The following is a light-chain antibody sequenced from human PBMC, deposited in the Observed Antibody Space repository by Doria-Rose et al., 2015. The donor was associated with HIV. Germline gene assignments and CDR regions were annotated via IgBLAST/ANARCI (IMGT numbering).Light chain of an antibody. CDR2: DGS. J-gene: IGKJ1*01. CDR3: HRYGTSWT. V-gene: IGKV3-20*01. Sequence: EIVMTQSPGTLPLSPGERATLSCSASQSFSSTYLAWYQQRPGQAHSLLIYDGSTRATGIPDRFSASGSGTDFTLTINRLEPEDFALYYCHRYGTSWTFGQGTKVE. CDR1: QSFSSTY.